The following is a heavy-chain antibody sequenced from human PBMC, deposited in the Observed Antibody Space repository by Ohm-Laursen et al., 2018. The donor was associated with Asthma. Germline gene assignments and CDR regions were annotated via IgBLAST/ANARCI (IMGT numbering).Heavy chain of an antibody. D-gene: IGHD2-2*01. CDR2: IIPIFGTA. CDR1: GATFSSFA. Sequence: SSVKVSCKSSGATFSSFAISWVRQALGQGLEWMGGIIPIFGTANYAQKFQGRVTITADESTSTAYMELSSLRSEDTAVYYCARVSVGYCSSTSCYGGLDYWGQGTLVTVSS. J-gene: IGHJ4*02. V-gene: IGHV1-69*01. CDR3: ARVSVGYCSSTSCYGGLDY.